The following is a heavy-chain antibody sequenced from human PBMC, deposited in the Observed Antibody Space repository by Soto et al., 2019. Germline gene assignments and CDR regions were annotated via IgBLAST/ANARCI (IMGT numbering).Heavy chain of an antibody. Sequence: QVQLVQSGSELKKPGASVKVSCKASGYTFTSYAMNWVRQAPGQGLEWMGWINTNTGNPTYAQGFTGRFVFSLDTXVXTXXLQICSLKAEDTAVYYCARGGYSYGFDYYYYGMDVWGQGTTVTVSS. J-gene: IGHJ6*02. V-gene: IGHV7-4-1*01. CDR3: ARGGYSYGFDYYYYGMDV. CDR2: INTNTGNP. D-gene: IGHD5-18*01. CDR1: GYTFTSYA.